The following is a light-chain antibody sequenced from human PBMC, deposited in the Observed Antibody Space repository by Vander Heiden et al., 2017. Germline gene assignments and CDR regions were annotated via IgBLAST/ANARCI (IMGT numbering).Light chain of an antibody. V-gene: IGKV1-39*01. CDR2: AAS. CDR1: QNINRW. CDR3: QQSFSTPYT. J-gene: IGKJ2*01. Sequence: DIQMTPSPSSLSASVGDRVTITCRASQNINRWLNWYRQTPGRAPELLIHAASTLQPGVPSTFSGSGSGTEFTLTISNLQPADFATYYCQQSFSTPYTFGQGTKVEI.